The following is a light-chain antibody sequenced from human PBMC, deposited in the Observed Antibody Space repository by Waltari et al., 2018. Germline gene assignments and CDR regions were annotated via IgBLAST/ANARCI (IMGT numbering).Light chain of an antibody. CDR1: SSNIGSNL. V-gene: IGLV1-44*01. Sequence: QSVLTQPPSASGTPGQRVTISCSGSSSNIGSNLVNWYQQFPGKAPKLLIYRSYQRPAGVPDRFSGSKSGTSASLAINGLQSEDEAAYYCAAWDDSLHGHWVFGGGTKVTVL. CDR3: AAWDDSLHGHWV. J-gene: IGLJ3*02. CDR2: RSY.